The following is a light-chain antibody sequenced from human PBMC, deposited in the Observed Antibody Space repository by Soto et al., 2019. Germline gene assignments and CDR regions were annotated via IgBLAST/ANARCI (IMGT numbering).Light chain of an antibody. CDR2: LGS. CDR1: QSLLHTSADNY. Sequence: DIVMTQSPLSLSVTPGEPASISCRSSQSLLHTSADNYLDWYLQRPGQSPQLLIYLGSTRASGVSDRFSGSGSGTRFTLRISRVEAEDVGFYYCMQAQQIPRTFGQGTKVEIK. CDR3: MQAQQIPRT. J-gene: IGKJ1*01. V-gene: IGKV2-28*01.